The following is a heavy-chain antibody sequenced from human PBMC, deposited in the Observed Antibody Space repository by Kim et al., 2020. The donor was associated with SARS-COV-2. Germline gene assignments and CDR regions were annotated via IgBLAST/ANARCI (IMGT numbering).Heavy chain of an antibody. V-gene: IGHV4-39*02. D-gene: IGHD6-19*01. CDR2: IYYSGST. CDR1: GGSISSSSYY. J-gene: IGHJ4*02. Sequence: SETLSLTCTVSGGSISSSSYYWGWIRQPPGKGLEWIGRIYYSGSTYYNPSLKSRVTISVDTSKNQFSLKLSSVTAADTAVYYCARDGFGYSSGWYYFDYWGQGTLVTVSS. CDR3: ARDGFGYSSGWYYFDY.